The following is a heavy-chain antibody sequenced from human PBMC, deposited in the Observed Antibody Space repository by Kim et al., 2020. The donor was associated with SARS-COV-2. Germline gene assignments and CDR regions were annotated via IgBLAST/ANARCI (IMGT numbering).Heavy chain of an antibody. CDR2: IWYDGSNK. V-gene: IGHV3-33*01. Sequence: GGSLRLSWAASGFTFSTYGMHWVRQAPGKGLEWVAVIWYDGSNKYYADSVKGRFTISRDNSKSTLYLQMNSLGAEDTAVYYCARGRGNYYYCMDVLGKG. CDR3: ARGRGNYYYCMDV. CDR1: GFTFSTYG. J-gene: IGHJ6*03.